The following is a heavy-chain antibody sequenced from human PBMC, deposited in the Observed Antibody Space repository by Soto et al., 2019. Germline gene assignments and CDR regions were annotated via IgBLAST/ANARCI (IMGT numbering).Heavy chain of an antibody. D-gene: IGHD1-1*01. J-gene: IGHJ4*02. CDR1: GFTFSNYG. V-gene: IGHV3-33*01. Sequence: QVQVVESGGGVVQPGGSLRLSCAASGFTFSNYGMHWVRQAPGKGLEWVAVIWHDGKNKYYADSVQGRFTISRDNSKNTMYLQMHGLRDEDTAVYYCARDPGNDEAMDYWGQGTLVTVSS. CDR3: ARDPGNDEAMDY. CDR2: IWHDGKNK.